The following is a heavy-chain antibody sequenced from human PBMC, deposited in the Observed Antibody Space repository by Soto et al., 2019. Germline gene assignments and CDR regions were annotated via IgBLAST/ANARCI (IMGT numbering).Heavy chain of an antibody. D-gene: IGHD1-7*01. CDR3: ARVSGGYIWNFVPWFDP. CDR1: GYSFISHW. V-gene: IGHV5-51*01. J-gene: IGHJ5*02. CDR2: IYPGDSDT. Sequence: GVSLRISCKGAGYSFISHWIGWVSQKPGKGLEWMGIIYPGDSDTRYSPSSQGQVTISADKSISTAYLQWSSLKASDTAMYYCARVSGGYIWNFVPWFDPWGQGTLVTVSS.